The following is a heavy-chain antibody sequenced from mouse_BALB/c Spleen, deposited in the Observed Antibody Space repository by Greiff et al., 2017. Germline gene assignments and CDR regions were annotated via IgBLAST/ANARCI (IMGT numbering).Heavy chain of an antibody. CDR1: GFTFSSYA. V-gene: IGHV5-9-4*01. CDR3: ASYYYGSSPFAY. D-gene: IGHD1-1*01. Sequence: DVQLVESGGGLVKPGGSLKLSCAASGFTFSSYAMSWVRQSPEKRLEWVAEISSGGSYTYYPDTVTGRFTISRDNAKNTLYLEMSSLRSEDTAMYYCASYYYGSSPFAYWGQGTLVTVSA. CDR2: ISSGGSYT. J-gene: IGHJ3*01.